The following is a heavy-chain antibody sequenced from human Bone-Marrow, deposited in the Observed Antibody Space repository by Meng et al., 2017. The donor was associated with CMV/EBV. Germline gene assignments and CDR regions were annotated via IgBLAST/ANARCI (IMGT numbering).Heavy chain of an antibody. J-gene: IGHJ5*02. D-gene: IGHD6-19*01. CDR1: GGSISSRSYY. CDR2: IYYSGST. V-gene: IGHV4-39*01. Sequence: CTVSGGSISSRSYYWGWIRQPPGKGLEWIGSIYYSGSTYYNPSLKSRVTISVDRSKNQFSLKLSSVTAADTAVYYCARHAPVAGIFTWGQGTLVTVSS. CDR3: ARHAPVAGIFT.